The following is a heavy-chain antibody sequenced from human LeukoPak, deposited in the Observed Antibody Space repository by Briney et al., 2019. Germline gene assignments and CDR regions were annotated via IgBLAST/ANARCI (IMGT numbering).Heavy chain of an antibody. Sequence: SETLSLTCTVSCGSLSSYYCSWIRQPPGRGLGWIGYIYYSGSTNYNPSLKSRFTMSVDTSKNQFSLKLSSVTAADTAVYHCARKGSDCSGGSCYYYYFDYWGQGTLVTVSS. CDR2: IYYSGST. V-gene: IGHV4-59*08. CDR3: ARKGSDCSGGSCYYYYFDY. D-gene: IGHD2-15*01. J-gene: IGHJ4*02. CDR1: CGSLSSYY.